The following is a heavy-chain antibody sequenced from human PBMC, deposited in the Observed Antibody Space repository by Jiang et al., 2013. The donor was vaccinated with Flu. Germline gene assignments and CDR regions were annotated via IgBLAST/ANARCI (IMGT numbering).Heavy chain of an antibody. Sequence: FTSYGISWVRQAPGKGLSGWDGSALTMVTQTMHRSSRGRVTMTTDTSTSTAYMELRSLRSDDTAVYYCARDPSDSSSLLFYYYYGMDVWGQGTTVTVS. J-gene: IGHJ6*02. D-gene: IGHD6-13*01. CDR1: FTSYG. V-gene: IGHV1-18*01. CDR2: SALTMVT. CDR3: ARDPSDSSSLLFYYYYGMDV.